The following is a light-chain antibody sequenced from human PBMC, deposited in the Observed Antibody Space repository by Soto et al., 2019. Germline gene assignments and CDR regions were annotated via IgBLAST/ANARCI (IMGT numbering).Light chain of an antibody. CDR3: QQYGSSPQT. Sequence: EIVLTQSPGTLSLSPGERATLSCRASQSVSSNYLAWFQQKPGQAPRLLIYAASSRATGIPDRFSGSGSGTDFTLTISRLEPEDFAVYYCQQYGSSPQTFGQGTKVDIK. J-gene: IGKJ1*01. CDR2: AAS. V-gene: IGKV3-20*01. CDR1: QSVSSNY.